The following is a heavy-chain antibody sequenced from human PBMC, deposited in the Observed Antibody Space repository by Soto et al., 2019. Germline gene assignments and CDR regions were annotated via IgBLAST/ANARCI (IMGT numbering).Heavy chain of an antibody. CDR3: ARSGSINDILTVPCYYYYMDV. Sequence: GGSLRLSCAASGFTFDDYGMSWVRQAPGKGLEWVSGINWNGGSTGYADSVKGRFTISRDNAKNSLYLQMNSLRAEDTALCHCARSGSINDILTVPCYYYYMDVWGKGTTVTVSS. CDR2: INWNGGST. V-gene: IGHV3-20*01. J-gene: IGHJ6*03. D-gene: IGHD3-9*01. CDR1: GFTFDDYG.